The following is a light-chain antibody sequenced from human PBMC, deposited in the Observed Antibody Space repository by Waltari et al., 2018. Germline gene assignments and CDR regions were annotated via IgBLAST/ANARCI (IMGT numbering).Light chain of an antibody. Sequence: DIQMTQSPPFVSGSVGDRVTITCRASQDISAHLVWYQQRPGKAPKLLIYGASSLQSGVPSRFSGRGSWTEFTLTLSILQPEDFATYSCQPGHSFPPTVGQGTRVQI. CDR3: QPGHSFPPT. J-gene: IGKJ1*01. CDR2: GAS. CDR1: QDISAH. V-gene: IGKV1-12*01.